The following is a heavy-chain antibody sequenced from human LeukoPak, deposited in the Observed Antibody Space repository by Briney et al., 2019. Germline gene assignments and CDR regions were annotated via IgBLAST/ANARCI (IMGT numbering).Heavy chain of an antibody. D-gene: IGHD3-10*01. CDR3: AKTPYGSGSSAEFDY. Sequence: SETLPLTCTVSGGSISPYYWSWIRQPPGKGLEWIGYIYYNGSTNYNPSLKSRVTISVGTSKNQISLKLSSVTAADTAVYYCAKTPYGSGSSAEFDYWGQGTQVTVSS. CDR2: IYYNGST. J-gene: IGHJ4*02. V-gene: IGHV4-59*01. CDR1: GGSISPYY.